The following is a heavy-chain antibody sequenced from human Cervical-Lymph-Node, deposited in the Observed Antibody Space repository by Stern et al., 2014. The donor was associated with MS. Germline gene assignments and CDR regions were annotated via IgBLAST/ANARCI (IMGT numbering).Heavy chain of an antibody. Sequence: VQLVESGGDVVQPGRSLRLSCAASGITFSSYGMHWVRQAPGTGLEWVTVSSYDGNHKYYAASVKGRFTISRDNSKNTLHLQMNSVTPDDTAIYYCARDYEDTSMLFDHWGQGTLVTVSS. V-gene: IGHV3-30*03. CDR3: ARDYEDTSMLFDH. CDR2: SSYDGNHK. J-gene: IGHJ4*02. D-gene: IGHD2-8*01. CDR1: GITFSSYG.